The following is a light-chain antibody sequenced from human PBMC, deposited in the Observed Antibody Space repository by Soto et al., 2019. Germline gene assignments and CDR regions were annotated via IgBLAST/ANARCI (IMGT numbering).Light chain of an antibody. V-gene: IGLV1-47*01. CDR2: RND. CDR1: ISNIGNNY. CDR3: AAWDDTVRSYV. Sequence: QAVVTQPSSVSGTPGQGVTISCSGSISNIGNNYVYWFQQLPGTAPKVLSNRNDQRPSGVPDRFSGSKSGTSASLAISGLRSEDEADYYCAAWDDTVRSYVFGTGTKLNVL. J-gene: IGLJ1*01.